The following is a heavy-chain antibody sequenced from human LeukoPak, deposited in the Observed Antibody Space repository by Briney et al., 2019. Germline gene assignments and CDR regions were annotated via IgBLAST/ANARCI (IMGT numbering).Heavy chain of an antibody. CDR2: INAYNGNT. CDR1: GYTFTSYG. V-gene: IGHV1-18*01. CDR3: ARAGDSSGYSHRLSNQYYMDV. D-gene: IGHD3-22*01. J-gene: IGHJ6*03. Sequence: ASVKVSCKASGYTFTSYGISWVRQAPGQGLEWMGWINAYNGNTHSARKLQGRVTMTSDTSTSAAYMELTNLRSDDTAVYYCARAGDSSGYSHRLSNQYYMDVWGKGTTVTVSS.